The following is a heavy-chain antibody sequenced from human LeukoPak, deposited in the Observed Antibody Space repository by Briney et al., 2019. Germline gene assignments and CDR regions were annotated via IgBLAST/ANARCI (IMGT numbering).Heavy chain of an antibody. CDR3: ARDVVPAAFYFDY. V-gene: IGHV1-2*02. CDR2: INPNSGGT. Sequence: ASVKVSCKASGYTFTGYYMHWVRQAPGQGLEWMGWINPNSGGTNYAQKFQGRVTMTRDTSISTAYMELSRLRSDDTAVYYCARDVVPAAFYFDYWGQGTLVTVSS. D-gene: IGHD2-2*01. CDR1: GYTFTGYY. J-gene: IGHJ4*02.